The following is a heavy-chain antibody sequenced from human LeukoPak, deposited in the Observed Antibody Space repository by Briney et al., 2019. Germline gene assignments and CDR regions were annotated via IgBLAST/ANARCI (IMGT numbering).Heavy chain of an antibody. J-gene: IGHJ4*02. V-gene: IGHV1-8*01. CDR1: GYTFTSYD. CDR2: MNPNSGNT. CDR3: ARGEGWYGHYYFDY. Sequence: ASVKVSCKASGYTFTSYDINWVRQATGQGLEWMGWMNPNSGNTGYAQKFQGRVTMTGNTSISTAYMELSSLRSEDTAVYYCARGEGWYGHYYFDYWGQGTLVTVSS. D-gene: IGHD6-19*01.